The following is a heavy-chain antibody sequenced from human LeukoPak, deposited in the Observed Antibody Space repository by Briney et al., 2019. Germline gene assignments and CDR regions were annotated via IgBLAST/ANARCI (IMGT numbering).Heavy chain of an antibody. D-gene: IGHD2-8*01. CDR1: GYTFTSYG. Sequence: ASVKVSCKASGYTFTSYGISWVRQAPGQGLEWMGWISTYNGNTNYAQKPQGRVTMTTDTSTGAAYMEPRSLRSDDTAVYYCARDSDCTNDVCPRKFDYWGQGTLVTVSS. CDR2: ISTYNGNT. CDR3: ARDSDCTNDVCPRKFDY. J-gene: IGHJ4*02. V-gene: IGHV1-18*01.